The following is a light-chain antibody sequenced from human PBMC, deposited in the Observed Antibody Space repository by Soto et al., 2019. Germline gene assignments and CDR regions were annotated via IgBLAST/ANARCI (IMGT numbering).Light chain of an antibody. J-gene: IGKJ5*01. CDR1: QSISSY. CDR2: AAS. Sequence: EIQMTQSPSSLSASVGDRVTITCRASQSISSYLNWYQQKPGKAPKLLIYAASSLQSGVPSRFSGSGSGTDFTLTISSLQPEDFATYYCQQSYSTPIAFGQGTRREIK. V-gene: IGKV1-39*01. CDR3: QQSYSTPIA.